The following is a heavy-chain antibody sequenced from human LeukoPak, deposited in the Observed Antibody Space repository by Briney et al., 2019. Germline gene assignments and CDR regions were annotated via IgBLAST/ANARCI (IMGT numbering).Heavy chain of an antibody. Sequence: GGSLRLSCAASGFTFSSYEMNWVRQAPGKGLEWVSYISSSGNTIYYADSVKGRLTISRDNAKNSLYLQMDSLRAEDTAVYYCARGIRSRGYSYGSLDYWGQGTLVTVSS. CDR3: ARGIRSRGYSYGSLDY. CDR1: GFTFSSYE. J-gene: IGHJ4*02. D-gene: IGHD5-18*01. CDR2: ISSSGNTI. V-gene: IGHV3-48*03.